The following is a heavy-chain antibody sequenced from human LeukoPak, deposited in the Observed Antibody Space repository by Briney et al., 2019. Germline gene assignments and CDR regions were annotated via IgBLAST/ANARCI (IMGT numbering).Heavy chain of an antibody. J-gene: IGHJ4*02. CDR2: ISGSGGST. D-gene: IGHD1-26*01. Sequence: PGGSLRLSCAASGFTFSSYAMHWVRQAPGKGLEWVSAISGSGGSTYYADSVKGRFTISRDNSKNTLYLQMNSLRAEDTAVYYCATQQWVSYYCVYWGQGTLVTVSS. CDR3: ATQQWVSYYCVY. CDR1: GFTFSSYA. V-gene: IGHV3-23*01.